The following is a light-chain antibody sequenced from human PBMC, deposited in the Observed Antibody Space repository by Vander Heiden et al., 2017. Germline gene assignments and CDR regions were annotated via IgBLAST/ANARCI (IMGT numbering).Light chain of an antibody. J-gene: IGLJ2*01. CDR2: DDD. CDR1: NIGSKS. V-gene: IGLV3-21*02. CDR3: QVWDSSSDHPSVV. Sequence: SYVLTQPPSVSVAPGQTARITCGGNNIGSKSVHWYQQKPGQAPVLVVYDDDDRPSGIPERVAGSNSGNSATLTISRVEAGDEADYYCQVWDSSSDHPSVVFGGGTKLTVL.